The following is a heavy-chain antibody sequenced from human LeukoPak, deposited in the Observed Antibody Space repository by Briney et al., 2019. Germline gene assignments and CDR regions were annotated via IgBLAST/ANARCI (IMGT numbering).Heavy chain of an antibody. CDR2: ISSSSSYI. D-gene: IGHD4-11*01. CDR3: ARDQYPSNAFDI. J-gene: IGHJ3*02. V-gene: IGHV3-21*01. Sequence: PGGSLRLSCAASGFTFSSYSMNWVRQAPGKGLEWVSSISSSSSYIYYADSVKGRFTISRDNAKNSLYLQMNSLGAEDTAVYYCARDQYPSNAFDIWGQGTMVTVSS. CDR1: GFTFSSYS.